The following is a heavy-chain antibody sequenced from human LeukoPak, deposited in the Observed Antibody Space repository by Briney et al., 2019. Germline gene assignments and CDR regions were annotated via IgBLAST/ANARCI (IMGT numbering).Heavy chain of an antibody. Sequence: ASLKVSCKASGYTFTSYYMHWVRQAPGQGLEWMGIINPSGGSTSYAQKFQGRVTMTRDTSTSTVYMELSSLRSEDTAVYYCAREYSGSYDYYYGMDVWGQGTTVTVS. J-gene: IGHJ6*02. CDR2: INPSGGST. CDR1: GYTFTSYY. D-gene: IGHD1-26*01. CDR3: AREYSGSYDYYYGMDV. V-gene: IGHV1-46*01.